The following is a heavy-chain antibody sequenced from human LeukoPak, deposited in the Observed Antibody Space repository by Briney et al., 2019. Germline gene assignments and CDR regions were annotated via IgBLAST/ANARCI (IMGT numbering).Heavy chain of an antibody. Sequence: SETLSLTCAVYGGSFGGYYWSWIRQPPGKGLEWSGEINHSGSTNYNPSLKSRVTISVDTSKNQFSLKLSSVTAADPAVYYCARSDIVVVPAASKIYNWFDPWGQGTLVTVSS. CDR2: INHSGST. CDR3: ARSDIVVVPAASKIYNWFDP. J-gene: IGHJ5*02. CDR1: GGSFGGYY. V-gene: IGHV4-34*01. D-gene: IGHD2-2*01.